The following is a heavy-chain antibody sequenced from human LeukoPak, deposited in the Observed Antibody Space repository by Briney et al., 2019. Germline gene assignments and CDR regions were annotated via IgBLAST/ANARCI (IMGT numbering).Heavy chain of an antibody. J-gene: IGHJ4*02. CDR1: GFTVSSNY. CDR2: IYSGGST. CDR3: ARGGSDFWSGYYFDY. V-gene: IGHV3-53*01. Sequence: PGGSLRLSCAASGFTVSSNYMSWVRQAPGKGLEWVSVIYSGGSTYYADSVKGRFTISRDNSKNTLYLQMNSLRAEDTAVYYCARGGSDFWSGYYFDYWGQGTLVTVSS. D-gene: IGHD3-3*01.